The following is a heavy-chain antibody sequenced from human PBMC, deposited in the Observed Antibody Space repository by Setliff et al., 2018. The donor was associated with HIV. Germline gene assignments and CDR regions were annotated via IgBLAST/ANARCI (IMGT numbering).Heavy chain of an antibody. J-gene: IGHJ4*02. CDR1: GFTFSHYW. CDR2: INDDGQTT. D-gene: IGHD3-22*01. V-gene: IGHV3-74*01. Sequence: GGSLRLSCAASGFTFSHYWMHWVRHVPGKGLVWVSRINDDGQTTTYAESVKGRFTISRDNAANTLYLQMSSLRAEDTAVYYCARDTTYYYDSSGLYLDYWGQGTLVTVSS. CDR3: ARDTTYYYDSSGLYLDY.